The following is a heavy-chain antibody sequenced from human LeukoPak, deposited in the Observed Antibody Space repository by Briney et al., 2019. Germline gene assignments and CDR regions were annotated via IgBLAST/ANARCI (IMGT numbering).Heavy chain of an antibody. CDR3: TKDYLRYLPPHGFGP. D-gene: IGHD3-16*02. Sequence: GGSLRLSCEASGFTFNTYPMSWVRQAPGRGLEWVSGISGSGGSTYYADSVKGRFTISRDNAKNTLYLQMNSLRADDTAVYYCTKDYLRYLPPHGFGPLGQGTLVTGSS. CDR1: GFTFNTYP. J-gene: IGHJ5*02. CDR2: ISGSGGST. V-gene: IGHV3-23*01.